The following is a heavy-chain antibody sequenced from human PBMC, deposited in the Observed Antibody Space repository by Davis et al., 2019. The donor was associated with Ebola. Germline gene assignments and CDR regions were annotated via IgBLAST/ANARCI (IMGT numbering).Heavy chain of an antibody. D-gene: IGHD6-25*01. CDR3: ARVRWLLSSRYSSGRFDY. Sequence: MPSETLSLTCAVYGGSFSGYYWSWIRQPPGKGLEWIGEIYHSGSTNYNPSLKSRVTISVDKSKNQFSLKLSTVTAADTAVYYCARVRWLLSSRYSSGRFDYWCQGTLVTVSS. V-gene: IGHV4-34*01. CDR1: GGSFSGYY. CDR2: IYHSGST. J-gene: IGHJ4*02.